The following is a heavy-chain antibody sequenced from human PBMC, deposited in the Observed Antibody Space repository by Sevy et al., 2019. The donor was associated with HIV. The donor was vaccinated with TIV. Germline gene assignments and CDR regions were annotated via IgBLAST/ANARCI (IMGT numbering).Heavy chain of an antibody. CDR3: AKDFGAYCAYNCRPSFDS. Sequence: GGYLRLSCAASAFTFSSYAMSWVRQAPGKGLEWVSTITGNGVKTYYSDTVTGRFTISRGNSKSTLFLQMNSLRAEDTAVYYCAKDFGAYCAYNCRPSFDSWGQGTLVTVSS. CDR2: ITGNGVKT. CDR1: AFTFSSYA. J-gene: IGHJ4*02. D-gene: IGHD1-20*01. V-gene: IGHV3-23*01.